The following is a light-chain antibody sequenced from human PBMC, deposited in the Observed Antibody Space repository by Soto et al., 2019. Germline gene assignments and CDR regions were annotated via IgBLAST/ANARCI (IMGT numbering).Light chain of an antibody. CDR2: EVS. Sequence: QSVLTQPPSASGSPGQSVTISCTGTGSDVGGYNYVSWYQQHPGRAPKLMIYEVSKRPSGVPDRFSGSKSGNTASLTVSGLQTEDEADYYCSSYAGSNNQVFGTGTKLTVL. V-gene: IGLV2-8*01. J-gene: IGLJ1*01. CDR1: GSDVGGYNY. CDR3: SSYAGSNNQV.